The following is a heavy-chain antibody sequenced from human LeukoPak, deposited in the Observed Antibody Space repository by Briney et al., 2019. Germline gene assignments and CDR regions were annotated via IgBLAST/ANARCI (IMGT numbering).Heavy chain of an antibody. J-gene: IGHJ4*02. CDR3: ANGDIVGATNY. CDR1: GFTVSSNE. D-gene: IGHD1-26*01. V-gene: IGHV3-38-3*01. CDR2: ISGGST. Sequence: GGSLRLSCAASGFTVSSNEMSWVRQAPGKGLEWVSSISGGSTYYADSRKGRFTISRDNSKNTLYLQMNSLRAEDTAVYYCANGDIVGATNYWGQGTLVTVSS.